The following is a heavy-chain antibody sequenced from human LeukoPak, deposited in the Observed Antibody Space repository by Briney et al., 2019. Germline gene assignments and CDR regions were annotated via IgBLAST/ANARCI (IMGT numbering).Heavy chain of an antibody. CDR3: TRDPIAAAASGGGY. CDR2: ITSRSSYM. J-gene: IGHJ4*02. D-gene: IGHD6-13*01. Sequence: GGSLSLSCAASGFAFSDYSVNWVRQAPGKGLEWVSSITSRSSYMYYGDSVKGRFTVSRDNAKNSLYLQMNSLRAEDTAVYYCTRDPIAAAASGGGYWGQGTLVTVSS. V-gene: IGHV3-21*01. CDR1: GFAFSDYS.